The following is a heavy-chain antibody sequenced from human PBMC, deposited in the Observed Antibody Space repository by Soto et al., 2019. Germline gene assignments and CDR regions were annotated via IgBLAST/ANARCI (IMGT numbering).Heavy chain of an antibody. Sequence: VASVKISCKASGGTFSSYAISWVRQAPGQGLEWMGGIIPIFGTANYAQKFQGRVTITADESTSTAYMELSSLRSEDTAVYYCARRDNWNSNWFDPWGQGTLVTVSS. J-gene: IGHJ5*02. CDR3: ARRDNWNSNWFDP. CDR1: GGTFSSYA. CDR2: IIPIFGTA. D-gene: IGHD1-7*01. V-gene: IGHV1-69*13.